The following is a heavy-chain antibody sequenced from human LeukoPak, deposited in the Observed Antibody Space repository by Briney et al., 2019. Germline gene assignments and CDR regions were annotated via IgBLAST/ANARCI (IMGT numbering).Heavy chain of an antibody. Sequence: SETLSLTCAVSGGSISSGGYSWSWIRQPPGKGLEWIGYIYHSGSTYYNPSLKSRVTISVDRSKNQFSLKLSSVTAADTAVYYCARGAESTYYYGSGSYLFDYWGQGTLVTVPS. V-gene: IGHV4-30-2*01. D-gene: IGHD3-10*01. J-gene: IGHJ4*02. CDR3: ARGAESTYYYGSGSYLFDY. CDR2: IYHSGST. CDR1: GGSISSGGYS.